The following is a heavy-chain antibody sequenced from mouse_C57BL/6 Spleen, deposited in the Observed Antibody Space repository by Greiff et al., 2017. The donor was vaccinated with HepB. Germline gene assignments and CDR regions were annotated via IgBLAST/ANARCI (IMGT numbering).Heavy chain of an antibody. J-gene: IGHJ3*01. CDR2: IYPGDGDT. V-gene: IGHV1-80*01. CDR1: GYAFSSYW. CDR3: ARWGDDGYSLFAY. Sequence: VQLVESGAELVKPGASVKISCKASGYAFSSYWMNWVKQRPGKGLEWIGQIYPGDGDTNYNGKFKGKATLTADKSSSTAYMQLSSLTSEDSAVYFCARWGDDGYSLFAYWGQGTLVTVSA. D-gene: IGHD2-3*01.